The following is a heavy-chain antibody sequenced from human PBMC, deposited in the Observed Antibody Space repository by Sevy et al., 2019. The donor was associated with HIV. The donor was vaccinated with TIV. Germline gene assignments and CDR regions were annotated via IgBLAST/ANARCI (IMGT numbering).Heavy chain of an antibody. CDR3: ARVFSSYSFDY. D-gene: IGHD6-6*01. CDR2: ISFDRSEK. V-gene: IGHV3-30*12. J-gene: IGHJ4*02. CDR1: GFTFGSYG. Sequence: GSLRLSCATSGFTFGSYGMHWVRQAPGKGLEWVAYISFDRSEKNYGASVKDRFTISRDNSKNTVYLQMNSLRAEDTAIYYCARVFSSYSFDYWGQGTLVTVSS.